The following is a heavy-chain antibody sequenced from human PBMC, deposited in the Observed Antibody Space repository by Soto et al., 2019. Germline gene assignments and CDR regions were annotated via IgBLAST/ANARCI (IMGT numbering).Heavy chain of an antibody. J-gene: IGHJ4*02. D-gene: IGHD1-26*01. CDR3: ARDVGATGD. V-gene: IGHV1-3*01. CDR2: INAGNGNT. CDR1: GYTFTSYA. Sequence: QVQLVQSGAEVKKPGASVKVSCKASGYTFTSYAMHWVRQAPGQRLEWMGWINAGNGNTKYSQKFQGRVTITRDTSASTAYKGLSNLRSEDTAVFFCARDVGATGDWGQGTLVTVSS.